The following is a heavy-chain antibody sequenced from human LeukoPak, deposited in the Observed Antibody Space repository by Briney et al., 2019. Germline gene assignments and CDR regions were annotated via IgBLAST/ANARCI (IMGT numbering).Heavy chain of an antibody. CDR1: GGSISSYY. J-gene: IGHJ5*02. V-gene: IGHV4-59*01. CDR3: ARGLYTFGA. CDR2: IYYNGNT. Sequence: SETLSLTCTVSGGSISSYYWSWIRQPPGKGLEWIGYIYYNGNTNYNPSLKSRVTISVDTSKNQFSLKLTSVTAADTAVYFCARGLYTFGAWGQGTLVTVSS. D-gene: IGHD5-18*01.